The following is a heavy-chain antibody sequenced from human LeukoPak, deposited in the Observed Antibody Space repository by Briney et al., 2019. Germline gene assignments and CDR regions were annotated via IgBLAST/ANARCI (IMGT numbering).Heavy chain of an antibody. J-gene: IGHJ4*02. CDR3: ARGGRGYSGYVRY. CDR1: GGFFSGYY. D-gene: IGHD5-12*01. CDR2: INHSGST. V-gene: IGHV4-34*01. Sequence: SETLSLTCAVYGGFFSGYYWSWIRQPPGKGLEWIGEINHSGSTNYNPSLKSRVTISVDTSKNQFSLKLSSVTAADTAVYYCARGGRGYSGYVRYWGQETLVTVSS.